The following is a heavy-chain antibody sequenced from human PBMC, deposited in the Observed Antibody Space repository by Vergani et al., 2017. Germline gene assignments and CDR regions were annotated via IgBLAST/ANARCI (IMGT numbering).Heavy chain of an antibody. Sequence: QITLKESGPTLVKPTQTLTLTCTFSGFSLNTRGVSVAWIRQPPGKALDWLALVYWNDDQHYSPSLNNRVTITKDTSKNQVVLTMTNMDYVDTGAYYCVYRRAECGTACCCYSFYYYYYMDVWGKGTTVTVSS. D-gene: IGHD2-15*01. CDR1: GFSLNTRGVS. J-gene: IGHJ6*03. CDR3: VYRRAECGTACCCYSFYYYYYMDV. V-gene: IGHV2-5*04. CDR2: VYWNDDQ.